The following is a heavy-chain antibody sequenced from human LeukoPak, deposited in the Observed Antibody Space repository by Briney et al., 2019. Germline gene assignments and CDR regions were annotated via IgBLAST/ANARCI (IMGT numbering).Heavy chain of an antibody. Sequence: GGALRLSCAASGFTFSDYYMSWIRQAPGKGLEWVAYITSRGADIYYADSVKGRFTISRDNAKNALFLRMNSLRVEDTATYYCASDIVATSGDFWGQGTLVRVSS. D-gene: IGHD5-12*01. CDR3: ASDIVATSGDF. CDR1: GFTFSDYY. J-gene: IGHJ4*02. CDR2: ITSRGADI. V-gene: IGHV3-11*01.